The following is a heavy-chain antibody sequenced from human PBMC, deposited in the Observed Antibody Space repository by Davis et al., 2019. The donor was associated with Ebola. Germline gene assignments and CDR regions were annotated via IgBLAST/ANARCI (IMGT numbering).Heavy chain of an antibody. Sequence: AASVKVSCKASGYTFTSYGISWVRQAPGQGLEWMGIINPSGGSTNYAQKFQGRVTITADKSTSTAYMELSSLRSEDTAVYYCASGPHMATNSFDYWGQGTLVTVSS. CDR3: ASGPHMATNSFDY. V-gene: IGHV1-46*01. CDR1: GYTFTSYG. D-gene: IGHD5-24*01. J-gene: IGHJ4*02. CDR2: INPSGGST.